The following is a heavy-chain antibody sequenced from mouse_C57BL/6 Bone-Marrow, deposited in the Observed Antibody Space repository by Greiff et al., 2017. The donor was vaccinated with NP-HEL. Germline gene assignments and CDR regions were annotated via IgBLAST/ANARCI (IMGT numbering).Heavy chain of an antibody. CDR3: ARHYGPYWFAY. D-gene: IGHD1-1*01. CDR1: GYTFTSYW. Sequence: VQLQQPGAELVKPGASVKLSCKASGYTFTSYWMHWVKQRPGQGLEWIGMIHPNSGSTNYNEKFKGKATFTADTSSNTAYMQLSSLTTEDSAIYYCARHYGPYWFAYWGQGTLVTVSA. V-gene: IGHV1-64*01. CDR2: IHPNSGST. J-gene: IGHJ3*01.